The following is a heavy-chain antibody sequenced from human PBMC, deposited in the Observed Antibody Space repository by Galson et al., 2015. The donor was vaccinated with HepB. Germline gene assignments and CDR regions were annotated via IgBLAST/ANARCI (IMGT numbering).Heavy chain of an antibody. CDR3: ARDQGYCTTTSCHASGGYFDY. V-gene: IGHV1-3*01. D-gene: IGHD2-2*01. Sequence: SVKVSCKASGYTFSTYAMHWVRQAPGQRLEWMGWINGGSGDTQYSQKFQGRVTITRDTSASTSYMGSTAYMELSSLTSEDTAVYYCARDQGYCTTTSCHASGGYFDYWGQGTLVTVSS. CDR1: GYTFSTYA. CDR2: INGGSGDT. J-gene: IGHJ4*02.